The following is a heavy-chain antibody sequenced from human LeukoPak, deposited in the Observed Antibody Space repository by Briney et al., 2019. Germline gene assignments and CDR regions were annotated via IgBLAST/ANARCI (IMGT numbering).Heavy chain of an antibody. Sequence: ASVKVSCKTSGYTFTTYGVSWVRQAPGQGLEWMGWVSGYTGNKTYAERFQGRVTMTTDTSTTTVYMVLTSLRSDDTAVYYCARGELSASLYYFDFWGQGTLVTVS. D-gene: IGHD2-2*01. CDR1: GYTFTTYG. CDR2: VSGYTGNK. CDR3: ARGELSASLYYFDF. V-gene: IGHV1-18*01. J-gene: IGHJ4*02.